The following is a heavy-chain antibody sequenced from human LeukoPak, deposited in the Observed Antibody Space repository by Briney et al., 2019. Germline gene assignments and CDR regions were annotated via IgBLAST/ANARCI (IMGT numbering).Heavy chain of an antibody. Sequence: PRGSLRLSCAASGFNITSNYMNWVRQAPGKGLEWVAIIYSGGFTYYRDSVKGRFTIYRDNSKNTVYLQMNSLRVEDTAVYYCAREGMGYFDSWGQGTLVTVSS. CDR1: GFNITSNY. CDR2: IYSGGFT. CDR3: AREGMGYFDS. J-gene: IGHJ4*02. D-gene: IGHD5-24*01. V-gene: IGHV3-66*01.